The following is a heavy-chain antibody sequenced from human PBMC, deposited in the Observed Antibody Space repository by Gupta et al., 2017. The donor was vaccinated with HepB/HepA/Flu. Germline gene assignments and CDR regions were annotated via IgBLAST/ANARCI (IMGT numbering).Heavy chain of an antibody. CDR3: ARGGLHGS. J-gene: IGHJ5*02. V-gene: IGHV4-34*01. CDR2: INHSGSI. CDR1: GGSFSDSP. D-gene: IGHD5-24*01. Sequence: QLQVYQWGAGLVKPLASLSLGCAVYGGSFSDSPRKWIRQPPGQVLEWIGEINHSGSINYNQSRKSRSRISAETSKRQVSLRLRAVTAADTAGEFGARGGLHGSWGQGTLVTVSP.